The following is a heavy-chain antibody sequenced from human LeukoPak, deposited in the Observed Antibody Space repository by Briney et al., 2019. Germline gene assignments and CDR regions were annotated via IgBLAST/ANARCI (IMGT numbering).Heavy chain of an antibody. CDR2: IIPIFGTA. CDR1: GGTFSSYA. Sequence: SVKVSCKASGGTFSSYAISWVRQAPGQGLEWMGGIIPIFGTANYAQEFQGRVTITADKSTSTAYMELSSLRSEDTAVYYCARGDPLDSSIPGYYYYYMDVWGKGTTVTVSS. CDR3: ARGDPLDSSIPGYYYYYMDV. J-gene: IGHJ6*03. D-gene: IGHD6-13*01. V-gene: IGHV1-69*06.